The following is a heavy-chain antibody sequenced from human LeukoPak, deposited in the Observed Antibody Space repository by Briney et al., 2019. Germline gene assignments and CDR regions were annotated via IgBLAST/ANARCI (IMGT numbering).Heavy chain of an antibody. D-gene: IGHD3-22*01. J-gene: IGHJ4*02. CDR1: GFNVSSNY. CDR3: ARLSSPPGSDHYHFDY. Sequence: PGGSLRLSCAASGFNVSSNYMTWVRQAPGKGLEWVSVIYSGGRPYYADSVKGRFTISRDNSKNTLYLQMNSLRAEDTAVYYCARLSSPPGSDHYHFDYWGQGTLVTVSS. CDR2: IYSGGRP. V-gene: IGHV3-66*04.